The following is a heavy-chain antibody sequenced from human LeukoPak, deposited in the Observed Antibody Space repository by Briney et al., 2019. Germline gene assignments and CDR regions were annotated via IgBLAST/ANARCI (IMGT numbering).Heavy chain of an antibody. CDR2: IYYSGST. D-gene: IGHD2-2*01. CDR3: ARVVVPAAKVRMNSRFDP. CDR1: GGSVSSGSYY. Sequence: SETLSLTCTVSGGSVSSGSYYWSWIRQPPGKGLEWIGYIYYSGSTNYNPSLKSRVTISVDTSKNQFSLKLSSLTAAETAVYYCARVVVPAAKVRMNSRFDPWGQGTLVTVSS. J-gene: IGHJ5*02. V-gene: IGHV4-61*01.